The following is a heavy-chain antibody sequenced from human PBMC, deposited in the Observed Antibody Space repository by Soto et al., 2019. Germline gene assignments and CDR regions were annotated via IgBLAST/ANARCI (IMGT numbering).Heavy chain of an antibody. CDR1: GGSFSGYY. V-gene: IGHV4-34*01. CDR3: ARANTAYHTLFDY. D-gene: IGHD5-18*01. J-gene: IGHJ4*02. CDR2: INHSGST. Sequence: PSETLSLTCAVYGGSFSGYYWSWIRQPPGKGLEWIGEINHSGSTNYNPSLKSRVTISVDTSKNQFSLKLSSVTAADTAVYYCARANTAYHTLFDYWGQGTLVTVSS.